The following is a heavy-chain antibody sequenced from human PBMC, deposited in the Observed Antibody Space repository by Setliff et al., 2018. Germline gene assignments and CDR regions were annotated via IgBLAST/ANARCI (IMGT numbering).Heavy chain of an antibody. D-gene: IGHD3-10*02. V-gene: IGHV3-48*01. CDR1: GFTFNKYV. J-gene: IGHJ6*03. Sequence: GGSLRLSCTASGFTFNKYVMNWVRQAPGKGLEWVSHIRDTGTTVHYADSVKGRFTISRDNAKNSLYLQMNSLRAEDTAVYYCVRDDVRGYYMDVWGKGTTVTVSS. CDR2: IRDTGTTV. CDR3: VRDDVRGYYMDV.